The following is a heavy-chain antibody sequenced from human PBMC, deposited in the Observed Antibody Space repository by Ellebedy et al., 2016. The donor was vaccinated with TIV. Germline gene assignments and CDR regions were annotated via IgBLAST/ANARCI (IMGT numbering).Heavy chain of an antibody. Sequence: PGGSLRLSCAVSGFTFSKYTMNWVRQAPGKGLEWVSSIGSRTNDIYYADSVKGRFTISRDNAKNSLYLQMNSLRAEDTAVYFCARDWDIVVVPAATYYFDYWGQGTLVTVSP. CDR2: IGSRTNDI. J-gene: IGHJ4*02. CDR1: GFTFSKYT. D-gene: IGHD2-2*01. V-gene: IGHV3-21*01. CDR3: ARDWDIVVVPAATYYFDY.